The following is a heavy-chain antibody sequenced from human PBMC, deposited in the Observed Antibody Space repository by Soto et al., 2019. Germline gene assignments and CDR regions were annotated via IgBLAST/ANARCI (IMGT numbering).Heavy chain of an antibody. CDR3: ARTFGGYLYAFDY. J-gene: IGHJ4*02. Sequence: PGEALKISCKGSGYRFTNYWIGWVRQMPGKGLEWMGIIYPGDCDTRYSPSFQGQVTISADKSISTAYLQWSSVKASDTAMYFCARTFGGYLYAFDYWGQGTQVTVSS. CDR2: IYPGDCDT. CDR1: GYRFTNYW. D-gene: IGHD1-26*01. V-gene: IGHV5-51*01.